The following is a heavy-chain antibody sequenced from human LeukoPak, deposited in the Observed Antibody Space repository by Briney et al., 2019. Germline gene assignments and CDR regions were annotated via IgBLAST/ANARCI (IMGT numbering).Heavy chain of an antibody. CDR3: ARHDNDDDFDY. D-gene: IGHD3-16*01. Sequence: ASVNVSCKASGYSFTRYAINWLRQAPGQGLEWMGWINVYTANPAYAQGFTERFVFSLDTSVTTAYLQISNLKTEDTAVYYCARHDNDDDFDYWGQGTLVTVSS. V-gene: IGHV7-4-1*02. J-gene: IGHJ4*02. CDR2: INVYTANP. CDR1: GYSFTRYA.